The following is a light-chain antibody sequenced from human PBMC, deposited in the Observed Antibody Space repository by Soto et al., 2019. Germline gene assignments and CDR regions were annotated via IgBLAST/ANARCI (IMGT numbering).Light chain of an antibody. CDR1: QTISSW. Sequence: DIQITQSPSTLSASVGDIVTITCRASQTISSWLALYQQKPGKAPKLLIYKASTLKSGVPSRFSGSGSGTEFTLTISSLQPDDFATYYCQHYNSYSEAFGQGTKVDI. V-gene: IGKV1-5*03. CDR3: QHYNSYSEA. CDR2: KAS. J-gene: IGKJ1*01.